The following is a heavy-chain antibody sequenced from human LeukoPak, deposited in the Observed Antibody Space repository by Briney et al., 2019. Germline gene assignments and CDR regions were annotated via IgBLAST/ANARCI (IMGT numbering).Heavy chain of an antibody. CDR1: GGSFSGYY. J-gene: IGHJ4*02. D-gene: IGHD6-19*01. CDR2: ISHSGST. V-gene: IGHV4-34*01. CDR3: AKRSSPVAGCNDY. Sequence: SETLSLTCAVYGGSFSGYYWSWIRQPPGKGLEWIGEISHSGSTNYNPSLKSRVTISVDTSKNQFSLKLSSVTAADTAVYYCAKRSSPVAGCNDYWGQGTLVTVPS.